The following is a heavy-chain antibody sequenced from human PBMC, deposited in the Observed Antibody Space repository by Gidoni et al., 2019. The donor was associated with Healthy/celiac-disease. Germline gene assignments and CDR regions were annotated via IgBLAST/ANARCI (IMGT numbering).Heavy chain of an antibody. Sequence: QVQLQESGPGLVKPSETLSLTCTVAGGSISSYYWSWIRQPPGKGLEWIGYIYYIGSTNYNPSLESRVTISVDTSKNQFSLKLSSVTAADTAVYYCARVRYRGWEIDYWGQGTLVTVSS. V-gene: IGHV4-59*01. CDR3: ARVRYRGWEIDY. CDR2: IYYIGST. J-gene: IGHJ4*02. D-gene: IGHD6-19*01. CDR1: GGSISSYY.